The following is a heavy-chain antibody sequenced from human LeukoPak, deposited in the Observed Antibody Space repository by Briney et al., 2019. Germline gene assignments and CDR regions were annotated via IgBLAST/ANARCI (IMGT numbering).Heavy chain of an antibody. J-gene: IGHJ4*02. CDR2: ISDYNGNT. CDR3: ARDLYDILTEGYSDY. V-gene: IGHV1-18*01. Sequence: GASVKVSCTASGYTFTSYGISWVRQAPGQGLEWMGCISDYNGNTKYAQKLQGRVTMTTDTSRSTAYLQLRSLRSDDTAVYYCARDLYDILTEGYSDYWGQGTLVTVSS. D-gene: IGHD3-9*01. CDR1: GYTFTSYG.